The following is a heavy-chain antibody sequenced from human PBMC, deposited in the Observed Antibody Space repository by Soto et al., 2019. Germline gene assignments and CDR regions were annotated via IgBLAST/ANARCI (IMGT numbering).Heavy chain of an antibody. D-gene: IGHD2-21*01. CDR2: MYHSGST. J-gene: IGHJ4*02. CDR3: ARRWGGTFDY. CDR1: GGSISSGGYS. Sequence: PSETLSLTCAVSGGSISSGGYSWSWIRQPPGKGLEWIGYMYHSGSTYYNPSLKSRVTISIDRSKNQFSLKLSSVTAADTAVYYCARRWGGTFDYWGQGTLVTVSS. V-gene: IGHV4-30-2*02.